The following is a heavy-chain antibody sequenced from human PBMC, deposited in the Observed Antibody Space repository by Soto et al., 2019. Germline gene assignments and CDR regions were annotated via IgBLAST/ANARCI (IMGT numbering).Heavy chain of an antibody. CDR1: GFTFSSYW. V-gene: IGHV3-7*01. CDR2: IKQDGSEK. Sequence: EVQLVESGGGLVQPGGSLRLSCAASGFTFSSYWMSWVRQAPGKGLEWVANIKQDGSEKYYVDSVKGRFTISRDNAKNSLYLQMNSLRAEDTAVYYCARDRCSGGSCFFYFDYWGQGTLVTVSS. CDR3: ARDRCSGGSCFFYFDY. J-gene: IGHJ4*02. D-gene: IGHD2-15*01.